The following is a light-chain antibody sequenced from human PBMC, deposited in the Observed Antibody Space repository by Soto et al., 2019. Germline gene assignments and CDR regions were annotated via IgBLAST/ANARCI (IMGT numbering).Light chain of an antibody. CDR1: QTINTEF. CDR3: QRDGSSPLYA. V-gene: IGKV3-20*01. J-gene: IGKJ2*01. Sequence: EIVLTQSPGTLSLSPGERATFSCRTSQTINTEFLAWYQQRPGLAPRLLIHGTSNMATGIPDRFSGSGSGTDFTLTISALEPENFAVYYCQRDGSSPLYAFGQGTKLEI. CDR2: GTS.